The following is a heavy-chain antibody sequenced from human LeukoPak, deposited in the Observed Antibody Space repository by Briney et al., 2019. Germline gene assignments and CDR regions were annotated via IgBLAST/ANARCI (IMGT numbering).Heavy chain of an antibody. V-gene: IGHV3-23*01. D-gene: IGHD2-2*01. CDR1: GFPFDYYA. J-gene: IGHJ3*02. CDR2: TGASGHRP. Sequence: PGGSLRLSCAASGFPFDYYAMNWVRQAPGKGLEWVSATGASGHRPYYADSVKGRFTISRDNSKTTLYLQMNSLRVEDTAVYYCARGLSTVNDALDIWGQGTMVTVSS. CDR3: ARGLSTVNDALDI.